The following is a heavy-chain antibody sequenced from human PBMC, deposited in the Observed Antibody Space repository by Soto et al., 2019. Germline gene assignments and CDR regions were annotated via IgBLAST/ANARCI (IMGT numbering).Heavy chain of an antibody. J-gene: IGHJ4*02. CDR1: EFTFNSCA. Sequence: GGSLRLSCAASEFTFNSCAMSWVRQAPGKGLEWVSTSSGGGSKTEYVISVKGRFSISRDNTKDSLYLQMDSLRAEDTAKYYSAKSKVGANYYFDYWGQGTLVTVSS. V-gene: IGHV3-23*01. D-gene: IGHD1-26*01. CDR3: AKSKVGANYYFDY. CDR2: SSGGGSKT.